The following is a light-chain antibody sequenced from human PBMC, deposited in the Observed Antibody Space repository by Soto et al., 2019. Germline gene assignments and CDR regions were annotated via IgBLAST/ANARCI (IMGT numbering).Light chain of an antibody. CDR3: QQYNNWPLT. J-gene: IGKJ4*01. Sequence: DIQVTQSPSSLSASVGDRVTITCRASQSIRTYLNWYQQRPGKSPKFLIQSASTLQSGVPSRFSGSGSGTDFTITISSLQPEDFAVYYCQQYNNWPLTFGGGTTVEIE. V-gene: IGKV1-39*01. CDR2: SAS. CDR1: QSIRTY.